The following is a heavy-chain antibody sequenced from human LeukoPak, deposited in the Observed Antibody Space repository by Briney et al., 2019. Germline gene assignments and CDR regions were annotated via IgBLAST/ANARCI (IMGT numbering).Heavy chain of an antibody. J-gene: IGHJ5*02. V-gene: IGHV3-33*08. CDR1: GFTFSSYG. CDR2: IWYDGSIK. Sequence: PGGSLRLSCAASGFTFSSYGMHWVRQAPGKGLEWVAVIWYDGSIKYYADSVKGRFTVSRDNSKNMSYLQMNSLRAEDTAVYYCARDLHSKWLDPWGQGTLVTVSS. CDR3: ARDLHSKWLDP.